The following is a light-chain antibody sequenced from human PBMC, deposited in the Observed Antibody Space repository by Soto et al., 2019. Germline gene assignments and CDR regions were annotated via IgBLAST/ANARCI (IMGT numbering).Light chain of an antibody. CDR2: DAS. CDR3: QQYSGHWT. Sequence: DIQMTQSPSTLSASVGDRVTITCRASQSISRGLAWYQHKAGKAPNLLIYDASTLEGGVPSRFTGSGSGTEFTLTITSLQADDFATYYCQQYSGHWTFGQGTKVDIK. CDR1: QSISRG. J-gene: IGKJ1*01. V-gene: IGKV1-5*01.